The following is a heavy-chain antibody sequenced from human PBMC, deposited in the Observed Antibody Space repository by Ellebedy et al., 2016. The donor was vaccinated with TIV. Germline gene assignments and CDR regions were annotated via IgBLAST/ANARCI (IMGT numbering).Heavy chain of an antibody. Sequence: GSLRLXXTVSGGSISGHYWNWVRQPPGKGLEWIAYIYDTGDTDYNPSLKSRVTISLDTSKNQFSLGLTSLTAADTAVYYCARGADYDFWTGYYTAFDPWGQGTLVTVSS. CDR1: GGSISGHY. J-gene: IGHJ5*02. D-gene: IGHD3-3*01. CDR2: IYDTGDT. V-gene: IGHV4-59*11. CDR3: ARGADYDFWTGYYTAFDP.